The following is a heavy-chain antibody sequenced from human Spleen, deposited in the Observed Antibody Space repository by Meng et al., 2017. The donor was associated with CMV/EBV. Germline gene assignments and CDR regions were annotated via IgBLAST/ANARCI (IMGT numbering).Heavy chain of an antibody. CDR1: GGSISSYY. J-gene: IGHJ3*02. Sequence: SETLSLTCTVSGGSISSYYWSWIRQPPGKGLEWIGYIYYSGSTNYNPSLKSRVTISVDTSKNQFSLKLSSVTAADTVVYYCARDVYPLDAFDIWGQGTMVTVSS. CDR3: ARDVYPLDAFDI. CDR2: IYYSGST. D-gene: IGHD2/OR15-2a*01. V-gene: IGHV4-59*01.